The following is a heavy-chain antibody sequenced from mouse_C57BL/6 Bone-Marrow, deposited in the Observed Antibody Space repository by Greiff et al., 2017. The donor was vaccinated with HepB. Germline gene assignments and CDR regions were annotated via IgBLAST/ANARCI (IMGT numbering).Heavy chain of an antibody. Sequence: VQLQHPGAELVMPGASVKLSCKASGYTFTSYWMHWVKQRPGQGLEWIGEIDPSDSYTNYNQKFKGKSTLTVDKSSSTAYMQLSSLTSEDSAVYYCARRGFTTVVPYYAMDYWGQGTSVTVSS. CDR2: IDPSDSYT. J-gene: IGHJ4*01. CDR1: GYTFTSYW. D-gene: IGHD1-1*01. CDR3: ARRGFTTVVPYYAMDY. V-gene: IGHV1-69*01.